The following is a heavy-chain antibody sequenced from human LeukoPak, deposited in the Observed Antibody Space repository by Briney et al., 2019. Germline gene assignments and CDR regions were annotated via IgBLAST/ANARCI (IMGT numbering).Heavy chain of an antibody. CDR1: GGSISSGDYY. CDR3: ASSIAAAGSDWFDP. J-gene: IGHJ5*02. D-gene: IGHD6-13*01. Sequence: SETLSLTCTDSGGSISSGDYYWSWIRQPPGKGLEWIGYIYYSGSTYYNPSLKSRVTISVDTSKNQFSLKLSSVTAADTAVYYCASSIAAAGSDWFDPWGQGTLVTVSS. CDR2: IYYSGST. V-gene: IGHV4-30-4*01.